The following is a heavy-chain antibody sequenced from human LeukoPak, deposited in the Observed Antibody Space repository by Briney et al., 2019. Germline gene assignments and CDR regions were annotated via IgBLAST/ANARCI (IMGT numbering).Heavy chain of an antibody. CDR2: ISYDGSNK. D-gene: IGHD1/OR15-1a*01. CDR1: GFTFSSYG. Sequence: PGGSLRLSCAASGFTFSSYGMRWVRQAPGKGLEWVAVISYDGSNKYYADSVQGRFTISRDNSKNTLYLQMNSLRAEDTAVYYCAKANSVWHNVYYFDYWGQGTPVTVSS. CDR3: AKANSVWHNVYYFDY. J-gene: IGHJ4*02. V-gene: IGHV3-30*18.